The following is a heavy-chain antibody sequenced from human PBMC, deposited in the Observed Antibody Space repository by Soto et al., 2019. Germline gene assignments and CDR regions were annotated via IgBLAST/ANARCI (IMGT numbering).Heavy chain of an antibody. CDR2: VSAYNRNT. Sequence: ASVKVSCKASGYTFSNYGITWVRQAPGQGLEWMGWVSAYNRNTNYAQKFEDRVTMTTDTSTGTAYMELRSLRSDDTAVYYCAKDFTHPFDYWGQGTVVTVSS. CDR3: AKDFTHPFDY. CDR1: GYTFSNYG. J-gene: IGHJ4*02. V-gene: IGHV1-18*04.